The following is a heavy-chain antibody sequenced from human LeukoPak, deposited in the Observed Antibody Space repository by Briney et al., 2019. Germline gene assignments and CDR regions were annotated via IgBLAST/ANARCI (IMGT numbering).Heavy chain of an antibody. CDR1: GFTFSSYA. Sequence: PGGSLRLSCAASGFTFSSYAMHWVRQAPGKGLEWVAVISYDGSNKYFADSVKGRFTISRDNSKNTLYLQMNSRRAEDTAVYYCARSVKGGYAIDYWGQGTLVSVSS. V-gene: IGHV3-30*04. CDR3: ARSVKGGYAIDY. CDR2: ISYDGSNK. D-gene: IGHD3-22*01. J-gene: IGHJ4*02.